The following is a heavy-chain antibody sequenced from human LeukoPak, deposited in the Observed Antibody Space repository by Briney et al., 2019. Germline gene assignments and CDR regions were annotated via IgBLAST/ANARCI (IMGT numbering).Heavy chain of an antibody. V-gene: IGHV1-69*05. D-gene: IGHD2-15*01. CDR2: IIPIFGTA. Sequence: SVKVSCKASGGTFNSYAISWVRQAPGQGLEWMGRIIPIFGTANYAQKFQGRVTITTDESTSTAYMELSSLRSEDTAVYYCARESVVVVAASLPKTSFYYFDYWGQGTLVTVSS. CDR3: ARESVVVVAASLPKTSFYYFDY. CDR1: GGTFNSYA. J-gene: IGHJ4*02.